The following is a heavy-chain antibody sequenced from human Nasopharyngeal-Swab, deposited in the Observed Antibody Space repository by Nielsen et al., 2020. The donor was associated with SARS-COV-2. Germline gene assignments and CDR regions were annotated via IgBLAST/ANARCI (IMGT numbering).Heavy chain of an antibody. D-gene: IGHD6-19*01. V-gene: IGHV4-34*01. CDR3: ARDCYSSCWYGV. Sequence: GSLRLSCAVYGGTFSGYYWSWIRQAPGKGLEWIGEINHSGSTNYNPSPKSRGTISVKTSKNKYSLKQSNGPPADTAVYYSARDCYSSCWYGVWGQGTLVTVSS. CDR2: INHSGST. CDR1: GGTFSGYY. J-gene: IGHJ4*02.